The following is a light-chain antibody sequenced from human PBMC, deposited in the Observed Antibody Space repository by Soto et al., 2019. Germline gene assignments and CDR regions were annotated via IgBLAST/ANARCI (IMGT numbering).Light chain of an antibody. Sequence: DIQMTQSRPTLSACLXDRVPITSPASQSISSWLACXQQKTXKAPXLXXYAASTLQSGVQSRFSGSGSGTEFTLTISSLQREDLATYYSQQLNSYTATFGQGTK. CDR2: AAS. V-gene: IGKV1-5*01. CDR1: QSISSW. J-gene: IGKJ1*01. CDR3: QQLNSYTAT.